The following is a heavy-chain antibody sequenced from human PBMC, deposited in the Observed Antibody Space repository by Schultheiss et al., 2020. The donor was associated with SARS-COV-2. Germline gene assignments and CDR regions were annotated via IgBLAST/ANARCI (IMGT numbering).Heavy chain of an antibody. CDR3: ARGPSVAATPRLGY. D-gene: IGHD2-15*01. Sequence: GGSLRLSCAASGFTVSSNYMSWVSQAPGKGLEWVSVIYSGGSTYYADSVKGRFTISRDNSKNTLYLQMNSLRAEDTAVYYCARGPSVAATPRLGYWGQGTLVTVSS. CDR1: GFTVSSNY. CDR2: IYSGGST. V-gene: IGHV3-53*01. J-gene: IGHJ4*02.